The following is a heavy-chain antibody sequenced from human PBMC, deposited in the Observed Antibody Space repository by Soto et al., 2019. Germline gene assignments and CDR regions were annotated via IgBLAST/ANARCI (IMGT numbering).Heavy chain of an antibody. V-gene: IGHV3-23*01. J-gene: IGHJ4*02. CDR2: MSGSGGST. CDR1: GFTFSSYA. CDR3: ATSGYSGYDFFDY. Sequence: GGSLRLSCAASGFTFSSYAMSWVRQAPGKGLEWVSAMSGSGGSTYYADSVKGRFTVSRDNSKNTLYLQMNSLRAEDTAVYYCATSGYSGYDFFDYWGQGARVTVSS. D-gene: IGHD5-12*01.